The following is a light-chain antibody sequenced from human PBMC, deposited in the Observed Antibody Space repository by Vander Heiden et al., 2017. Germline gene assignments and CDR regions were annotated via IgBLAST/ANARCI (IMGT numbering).Light chain of an antibody. CDR3: QQYKTFPLT. Sequence: IKMTQSPSTLSASIRDKVTLTCRASQSISRWLAWYQQKPGQAPKLLIYEASTLESGVPSRFTGSGSERRFTLTINSPHPYDSATYYCQQYKTFPLTFGGGTKLEI. V-gene: IGKV1-5*03. CDR1: QSISRW. CDR2: EAS. J-gene: IGKJ4*01.